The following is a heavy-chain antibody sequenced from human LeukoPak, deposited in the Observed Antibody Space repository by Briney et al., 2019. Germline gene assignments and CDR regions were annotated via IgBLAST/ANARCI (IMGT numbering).Heavy chain of an antibody. D-gene: IGHD3-3*01. J-gene: IGHJ4*02. CDR1: GFTFSSYS. CDR3: ATLYDFWGGYLVGAFDY. V-gene: IGHV3-21*01. CDR2: ISSSSSYI. Sequence: GSLRLSCAASGFTFSSYSMNWVRQAPGKGLEWVSSISSSSSYIYYADSVRGRFTISRDNAKNSLYLQMNSLRAEDTAVYYCATLYDFWGGYLVGAFDYWGQGTLVTVSS.